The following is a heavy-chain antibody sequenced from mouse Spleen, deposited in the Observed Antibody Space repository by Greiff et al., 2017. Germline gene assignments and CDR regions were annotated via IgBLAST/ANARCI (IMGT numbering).Heavy chain of an antibody. CDR1: GFTFSDYY. CDR2: ISNGGGST. D-gene: IGHD2-1*01. Sequence: EVKLVESGGGLVQPGGSLKLSCAASGFTFSDYYMYWVRQTPEKRLEWVAYISNGGGSTYYPDTVKGRFTISRDNAKNTLYLQMSRLKSEDTAMYYCARRDYGNPFAYWGQGTLVTVSA. J-gene: IGHJ3*01. CDR3: ARRDYGNPFAY. V-gene: IGHV5-12*01.